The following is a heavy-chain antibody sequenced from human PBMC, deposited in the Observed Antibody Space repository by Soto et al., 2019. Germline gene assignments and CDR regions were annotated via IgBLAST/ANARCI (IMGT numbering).Heavy chain of an antibody. J-gene: IGHJ5*02. V-gene: IGHV1-69*01. CDR2: IKPISDIT. CDR1: GDTFGRFT. D-gene: IGHD1-1*01. Sequence: QIRLVQSGAEVQKPGSSVRVSCKASGDTFGRFTINWVRQAPGQGLEWRGGIKPISDITNYAQRFQGSVTFNADASPRTVCLELRSLRAEDTAMYYCATDPSTSNKLIGVWFYPWGQGTLVTVSS. CDR3: ATDPSTSNKLIGVWFYP.